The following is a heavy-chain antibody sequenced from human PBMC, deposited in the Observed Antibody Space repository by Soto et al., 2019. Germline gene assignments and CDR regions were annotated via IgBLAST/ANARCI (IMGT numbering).Heavy chain of an antibody. CDR2: IYYSGST. Sequence: QVQLQESGPGLVKPSETLSLTCTVSGGSISSYYWSWIRQTPGKGLEWIGYIYYSGSTNYKPSLRSRVSISVDTSKHQFSLKLSSVTAADAAVYYCARVEAGTLPYDYWGQGTLVNVSS. CDR3: ARVEAGTLPYDY. V-gene: IGHV4-59*01. CDR1: GGSISSYY. J-gene: IGHJ4*02. D-gene: IGHD1-1*01.